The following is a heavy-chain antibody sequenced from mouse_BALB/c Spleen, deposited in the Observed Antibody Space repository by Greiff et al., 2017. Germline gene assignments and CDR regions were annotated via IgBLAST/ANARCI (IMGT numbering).Heavy chain of an antibody. J-gene: IGHJ4*01. CDR3: ARWGITTGMDY. V-gene: IGHV3-2*02. D-gene: IGHD2-4*01. CDR2: ISYSGST. Sequence: VQLKQSGPGLVKPSQSLSLTCTVTGYSITSDYAWNWIRQFPGNKLEWMGYISYSGSTSYNPSLKSRISITRDTSKNQFFLQLNSVTTEDTATYYCARWGITTGMDYWGQGTSVTVSS. CDR1: GYSITSDYA.